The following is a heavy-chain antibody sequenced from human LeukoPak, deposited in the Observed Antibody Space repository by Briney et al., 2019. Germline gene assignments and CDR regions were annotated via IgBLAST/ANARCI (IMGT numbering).Heavy chain of an antibody. J-gene: IGHJ3*02. CDR1: GYSFTSYW. D-gene: IGHD2-2*02. Sequence: GESLKISCKGSGYSFTSYWIGWVRQMPGKGLEWMGNIYPGDSDTRYSPSFQGQVTISADKSISTAYLQWSSLKASDTAMYYCARSCSSTSCYTSAFDIWGQGTMVTVSS. CDR2: IYPGDSDT. V-gene: IGHV5-51*01. CDR3: ARSCSSTSCYTSAFDI.